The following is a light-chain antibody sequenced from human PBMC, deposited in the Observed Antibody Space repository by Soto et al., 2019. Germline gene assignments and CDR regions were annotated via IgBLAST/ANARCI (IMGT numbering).Light chain of an antibody. V-gene: IGKV2D-29*01. CDR1: XXXLHSDGNTY. Sequence: DRVLTXTPLSLSXAXGXXAXXXCGASXXXLHSDGNTYLYSYLQKGGQPPQLLIYEVSKRFSGVPDRFSGSGSGTDFTLKISRVEAEDVGVYYCMRSVQPPITFGQGTRLEIK. J-gene: IGKJ5*01. CDR2: EVS. CDR3: MRSVQPPIT.